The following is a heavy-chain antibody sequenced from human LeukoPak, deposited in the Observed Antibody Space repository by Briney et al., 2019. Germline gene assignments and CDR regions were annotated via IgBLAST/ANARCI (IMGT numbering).Heavy chain of an antibody. V-gene: IGHV3-30*04. Sequence: GGSLRLSCAASGFTFSSYAMHWVRQAPGKGLEWVAVISYDGSNKYYADSVKGRFTISRDNSKNTLYLQMNSLRAEDTAVYYCVKYYDILTGYSYWGQGTLVTVSS. J-gene: IGHJ4*02. CDR1: GFTFSSYA. D-gene: IGHD3-9*01. CDR3: VKYYDILTGYSY. CDR2: ISYDGSNK.